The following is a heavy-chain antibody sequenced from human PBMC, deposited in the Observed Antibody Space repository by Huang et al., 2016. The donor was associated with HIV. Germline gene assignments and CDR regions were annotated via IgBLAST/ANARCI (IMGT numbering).Heavy chain of an antibody. V-gene: IGHV3-30*04. CDR3: ARGRDGRSGFYFGDFDN. D-gene: IGHD3-22*01. Sequence: QVQLVESGGGVVQPGRSLRLSCAASGFTLPNYAMHWVRQAPGKGLEWLTLISYTGSNIYYTDSVKGRFSISRDKSKSTMFLHMNRLRFEDTAVYYCARGRDGRSGFYFGDFDNWGQGILVTVSS. CDR2: ISYTGSNI. J-gene: IGHJ4*02. CDR1: GFTLPNYA.